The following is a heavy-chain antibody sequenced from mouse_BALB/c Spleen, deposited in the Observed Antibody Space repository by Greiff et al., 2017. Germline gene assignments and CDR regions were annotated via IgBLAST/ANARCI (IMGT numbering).Heavy chain of an antibody. CDR1: GFTFSSFG. CDR2: ISSGSSTI. V-gene: IGHV5-17*02. CDR3: ARGITTDAMDY. Sequence: EVKVVESGGGLVQPGGSRKLSCAASGFTFSSFGMHWVRQAPEKGLEWVAYISSGSSTIYYADTVKGRFTISRDNPKNTLFLQMTSLRSEDTAMYYCARGITTDAMDYWGQGTSVTVSS. D-gene: IGHD2-4*01. J-gene: IGHJ4*01.